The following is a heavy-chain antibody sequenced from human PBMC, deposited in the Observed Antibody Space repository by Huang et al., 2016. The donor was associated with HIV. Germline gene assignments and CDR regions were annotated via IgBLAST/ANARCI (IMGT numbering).Heavy chain of an antibody. CDR3: VASYTSGWPGGDSFDH. Sequence: QIHLVQSGPEVKKPGTSVTVSCKASGLTSPNSAVQWVRQARGQRPEGIGWFVVDSGETKYAQGLEKRVTITWDMSTKSVFMQLTTLRSDDTAVYFCVASYTSGWPGGDSFDHWGQGTLVTVSS. CDR2: FVVDSGET. CDR1: GLTSPNSA. J-gene: IGHJ4*02. D-gene: IGHD6-19*01. V-gene: IGHV1-58*01.